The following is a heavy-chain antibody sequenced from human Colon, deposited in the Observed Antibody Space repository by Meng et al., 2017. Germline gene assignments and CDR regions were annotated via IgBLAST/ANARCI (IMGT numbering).Heavy chain of an antibody. CDR2: IDHRGSA. Sequence: QVQLQESGQGLVKPSEPLSLACSVSGASVSVNSYWSWVRQPPGRGLEWIGQIDHRGSAYYRPSLNSRVTMSLDKSRNQFSLRLTSVTAAETAVYYCARHGGYYQDFWGQGTLVTVSS. J-gene: IGHJ4*02. CDR1: GASVSVNSY. V-gene: IGHV4-4*02. CDR3: ARHGGYYQDF. D-gene: IGHD4-23*01.